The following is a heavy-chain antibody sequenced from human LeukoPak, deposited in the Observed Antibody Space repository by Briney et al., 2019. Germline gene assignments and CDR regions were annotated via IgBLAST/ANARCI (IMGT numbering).Heavy chain of an antibody. CDR2: INPSGGST. D-gene: IGHD3-3*01. CDR3: VRDTIFGVVMTYYFDY. Sequence: GASVKVSCKASGYTFTSYYMHWVRQAPGQGLEWMGIINPSGGSTSYAQKFQARVTMNRDTSTSTVYMELSSLRSEDTAVYYCVRDTIFGVVMTYYFDYWGQGTLVTVSS. V-gene: IGHV1-46*01. J-gene: IGHJ4*02. CDR1: GYTFTSYY.